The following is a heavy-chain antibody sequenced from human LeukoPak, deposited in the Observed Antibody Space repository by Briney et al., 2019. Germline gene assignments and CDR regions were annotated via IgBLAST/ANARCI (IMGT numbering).Heavy chain of an antibody. D-gene: IGHD3-22*01. CDR2: INPNSGGT. J-gene: IGHJ6*02. V-gene: IGHV1-2*02. CDR1: GYTFTSYY. CDR3: AREAYYDSTEYYYYYGMDV. Sequence: GASVKVSCKASGYTFTSYYMHWVRQAPGQGLEWMGWINPNSGGTNYAQKFQGRVTMTRDTSISTAYMELSRLRSDDTAVYYCAREAYYDSTEYYYYYGMDVWGQGTTVTVSS.